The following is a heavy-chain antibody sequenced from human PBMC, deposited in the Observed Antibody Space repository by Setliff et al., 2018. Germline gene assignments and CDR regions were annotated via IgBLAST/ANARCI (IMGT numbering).Heavy chain of an antibody. Sequence: SETLSLTCTVSGASISGDSLYWAWIRQPPGKGLEWIGSVLYSGTTFYNPSLKSPVTISVDTSNNQFSLKLKSVTAADTAVYFCARTGTYRYFDYWGQGTQVTV. CDR2: VLYSGTT. D-gene: IGHD1-1*01. J-gene: IGHJ4*02. CDR1: GASISGDSLY. V-gene: IGHV4-39*01. CDR3: ARTGTYRYFDY.